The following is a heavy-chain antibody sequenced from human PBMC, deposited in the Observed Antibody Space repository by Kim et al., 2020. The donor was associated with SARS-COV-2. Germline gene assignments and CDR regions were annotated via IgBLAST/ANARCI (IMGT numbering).Heavy chain of an antibody. Sequence: SVKDRVPISRDNAKTALYLQMNSLRAEDTAVYYCARDRSHRLYYYYGMDVWGQGTTVTVSS. V-gene: IGHV3-21*01. CDR3: ARDRSHRLYYYYGMDV. J-gene: IGHJ6*02.